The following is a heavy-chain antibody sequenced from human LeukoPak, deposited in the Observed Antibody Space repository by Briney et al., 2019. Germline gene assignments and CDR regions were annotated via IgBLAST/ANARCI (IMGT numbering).Heavy chain of an antibody. CDR2: IIPIFGTA. CDR3: ARVDSCGLEQDAFDI. CDR1: GYTFTIYD. J-gene: IGHJ3*02. V-gene: IGHV1-69*06. D-gene: IGHD3-22*01. Sequence: ASVKVSCKASGYTFTIYDINWVRQAPGQGLEWMGGIIPIFGTANYAQKFQGRATITADKSTSTAYMELSSLRSEDTAVYYCARVDSCGLEQDAFDIWGQGTMVTVSS.